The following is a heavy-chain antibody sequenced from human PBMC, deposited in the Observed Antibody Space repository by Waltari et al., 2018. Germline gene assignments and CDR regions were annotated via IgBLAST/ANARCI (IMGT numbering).Heavy chain of an antibody. CDR3: VLFSSDFLGDC. CDR2: INTYGTFT. V-gene: IGHV3-74*01. J-gene: IGHJ4*02. D-gene: IGHD6-25*01. Sequence: EVQLVESGGGLVQPGGSLRLSCAASGFTFSAYWMHWVRQAPGEGLVSVSQINTYGTFTSYADSVKVRFTISRDNAKNTLFLQMNSLRAEDTAVYYCVLFSSDFLGDCWGQGTLVTVSS. CDR1: GFTFSAYW.